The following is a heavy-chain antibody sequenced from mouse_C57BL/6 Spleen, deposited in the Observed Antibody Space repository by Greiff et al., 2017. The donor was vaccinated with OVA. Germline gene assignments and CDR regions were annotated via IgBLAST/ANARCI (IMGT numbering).Heavy chain of an antibody. CDR2: IRSKSNNYAT. J-gene: IGHJ4*01. CDR1: GFSFNTYA. D-gene: IGHD2-1*01. V-gene: IGHV10-1*01. CDR3: VRQGLYYNYAMDY. Sequence: EVKLMESGGGLVQPKGSLKLSCAASGFSFNTYAMNWVRQAPGKGLEWVARIRSKSNNYATYYADSVKDRFTISRDDSESMLYLQMNNLKTEDTAMYYCVRQGLYYNYAMDYWGQGTSVTVSS.